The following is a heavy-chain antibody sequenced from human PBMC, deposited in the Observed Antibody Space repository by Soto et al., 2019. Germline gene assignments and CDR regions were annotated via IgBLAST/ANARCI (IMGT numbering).Heavy chain of an antibody. CDR3: AIEFPWRNTYPD. CDR2: IDPSDSYT. Sequence: GESLKISCKGSGYSFTSYWISWVRQMPGKGLEWMGRIDPSDSYTNYSPSFQGHVTISADKSISTAYLQWSSLKASDTAMYYCAIEFPWRNTYPDWGQGTLVTVSS. V-gene: IGHV5-10-1*01. D-gene: IGHD1-1*01. CDR1: GYSFTSYW. J-gene: IGHJ4*02.